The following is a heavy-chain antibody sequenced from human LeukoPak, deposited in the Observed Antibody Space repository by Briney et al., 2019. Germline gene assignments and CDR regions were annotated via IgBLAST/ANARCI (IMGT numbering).Heavy chain of an antibody. V-gene: IGHV4-59*01. D-gene: IGHD2-15*01. CDR2: IYYSGST. J-gene: IGHJ4*02. CDR1: GGSISSYY. Sequence: SETLSLTCTVSGGSISSYYWSWIRQPAGKGLEWIGYIYYSGSTNYNPSLKSRVTISVDTSKNQFSLKLSSVTAEDTAVYYCASADGIATPVFDYWGQGTLVTVSS. CDR3: ASADGIATPVFDY.